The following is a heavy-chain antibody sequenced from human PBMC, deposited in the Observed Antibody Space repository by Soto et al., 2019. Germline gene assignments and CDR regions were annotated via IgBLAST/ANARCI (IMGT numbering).Heavy chain of an antibody. J-gene: IGHJ4*02. CDR3: ARGPLRNCPYGDCSNDY. V-gene: IGHV1-18*01. CDR1: GYTFTSYG. CDR2: ISAYNGNT. Sequence: QVQLVQSGAEVKKPGASVKVSCKASGYTFTSYGISWVRQAPGQGLEWMGWISAYNGNTNYAQKLQGIVTMTTDTSTSTAYMELRSLRSDDTAVYYCARGPLRNCPYGDCSNDYWGQGTLVTVSS. D-gene: IGHD4-17*01.